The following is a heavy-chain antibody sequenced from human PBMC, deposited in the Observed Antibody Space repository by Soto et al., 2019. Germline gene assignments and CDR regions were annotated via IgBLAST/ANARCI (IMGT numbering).Heavy chain of an antibody. Sequence: GASVKVSCKASGYTFTSYAMHWVGQAPGRRLEWMGWINAGNGNTKYSQKFQDRVTFTRDTSASTAYMELSSLRSEDTAVYYCARELGYCTSTSCSDYYYYYMDVWGKGTTVTGS. CDR1: GYTFTSYA. D-gene: IGHD2-2*01. CDR3: ARELGYCTSTSCSDYYYYYMDV. V-gene: IGHV1-3*01. J-gene: IGHJ6*03. CDR2: INAGNGNT.